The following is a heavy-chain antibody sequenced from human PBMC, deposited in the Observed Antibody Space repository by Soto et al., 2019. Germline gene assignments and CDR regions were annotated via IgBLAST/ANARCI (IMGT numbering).Heavy chain of an antibody. Sequence: ASVKVSCKASGYTFTGYYRQWVRQAPGQGLEWMGWINPNSGGTNYAQKFQGWVTMTRDTSISTAYMELSRLRSDDTAVYYCARARPNYYDHDGADWFDPWGHGTLVTVSS. CDR2: INPNSGGT. J-gene: IGHJ5*02. D-gene: IGHD3-22*01. V-gene: IGHV1-2*04. CDR1: GYTFTGYY. CDR3: ARARPNYYDHDGADWFDP.